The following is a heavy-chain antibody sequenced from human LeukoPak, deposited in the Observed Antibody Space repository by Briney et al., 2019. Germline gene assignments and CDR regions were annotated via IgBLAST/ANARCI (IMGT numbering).Heavy chain of an antibody. Sequence: GESLKISRKGSGYSFTSYWISWVHQMPGKGLEWMGRIDPSDSYTNYSPSFQGHVTISADKSISTAYLQWSSLKASDTAMYYCATLGYCSSTSCYASWFDPWGQGTLVTVSS. V-gene: IGHV5-10-1*01. D-gene: IGHD2-2*01. CDR2: IDPSDSYT. CDR1: GYSFTSYW. CDR3: ATLGYCSSTSCYASWFDP. J-gene: IGHJ5*02.